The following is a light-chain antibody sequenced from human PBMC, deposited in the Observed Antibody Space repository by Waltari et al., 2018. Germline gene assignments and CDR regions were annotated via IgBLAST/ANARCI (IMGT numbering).Light chain of an antibody. V-gene: IGKV3-20*01. J-gene: IGKJ1*01. Sequence: EIVLTQSPGTLSLSPGERATLSSRASQRVGKYLAWYQQKPGQAPRLLMYDASTRATGIPDRFSCSGSVTDFSLTISRLEPEDFAVYYCQKYVNLPATFGQGTKVEIK. CDR2: DAS. CDR3: QKYVNLPAT. CDR1: QRVGKY.